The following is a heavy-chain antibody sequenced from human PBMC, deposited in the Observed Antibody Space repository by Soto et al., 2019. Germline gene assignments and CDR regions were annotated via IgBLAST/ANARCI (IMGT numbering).Heavy chain of an antibody. Sequence: SETLSLTCTVSGAYISSSSYYWGWIRQPPGKGLEWIGSIYYSGSTYYNPSLKSRVTISVDTSKNQSSLKLSSVTAADTAVYYCAREYYDILTGYYKGLDYWGQGTLVTVSS. D-gene: IGHD3-9*01. CDR2: IYYSGST. J-gene: IGHJ4*02. CDR3: AREYYDILTGYYKGLDY. CDR1: GAYISSSSYY. V-gene: IGHV4-39*01.